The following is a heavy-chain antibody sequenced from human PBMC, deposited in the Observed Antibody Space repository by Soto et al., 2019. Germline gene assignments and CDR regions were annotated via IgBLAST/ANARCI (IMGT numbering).Heavy chain of an antibody. J-gene: IGHJ4*02. V-gene: IGHV3-48*01. Sequence: GGSLRLSCAASGFTFSTYSMNWVRQAPGKGLEWVSSISSSSTIYYADSVKGRFTISRDNVQNSLYLQMHSLRAEDTAVYYCARERGSGWTFDYWGQGTLVPSPQ. CDR3: ARERGSGWTFDY. CDR1: GFTFSTYS. CDR2: ISSSSTI. D-gene: IGHD6-19*01.